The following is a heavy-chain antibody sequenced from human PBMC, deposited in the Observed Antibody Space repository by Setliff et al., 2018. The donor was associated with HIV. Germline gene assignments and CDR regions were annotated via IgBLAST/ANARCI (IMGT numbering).Heavy chain of an antibody. Sequence: SETLSLTCAVSGGSLSGYYWTWIRQTPEKGLQWIGEINDGGNTNDSPSLKSRVTISWDTSRNQFYLELRSVSAADTAVYFCATTVDIVTTDDFWGQGILVTVSS. J-gene: IGHJ4*02. D-gene: IGHD5-12*01. CDR2: INDGGNT. CDR1: GGSLSGYY. CDR3: ATTVDIVTTDDF. V-gene: IGHV4-34*01.